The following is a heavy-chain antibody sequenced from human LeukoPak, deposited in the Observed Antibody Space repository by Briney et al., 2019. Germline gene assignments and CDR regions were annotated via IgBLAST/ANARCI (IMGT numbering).Heavy chain of an antibody. V-gene: IGHV1-69*13. CDR1: GGTFSSYA. Sequence: SVKVSCKASGGTFSSYAISWVRQAPGQGLEWMGGIIPIFGTANYAQKFQGRVTITADESTSTAYMELSSLRSEDTAVYYCAASRADYGSSSRVDWFDPWGQGTLVTVSS. D-gene: IGHD6-6*01. J-gene: IGHJ5*02. CDR2: IIPIFGTA. CDR3: AASRADYGSSSRVDWFDP.